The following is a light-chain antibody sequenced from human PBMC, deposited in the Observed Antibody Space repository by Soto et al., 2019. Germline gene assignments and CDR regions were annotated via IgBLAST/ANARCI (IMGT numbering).Light chain of an antibody. Sequence: QSVLTQPPSVSSASGLKVTISCSGSTSNIGNNYVSWYQQLPGTAPKLLIYDNNRRPSGIPDRFSASKSGTSATLGITGLQTGDEADYYCATWDSGLSGGVFGGGTKLTVL. CDR3: ATWDSGLSGGV. CDR2: DNN. CDR1: TSNIGNNY. V-gene: IGLV1-51*01. J-gene: IGLJ3*02.